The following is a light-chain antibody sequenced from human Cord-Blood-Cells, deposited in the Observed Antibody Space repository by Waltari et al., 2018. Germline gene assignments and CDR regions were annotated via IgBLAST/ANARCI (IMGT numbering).Light chain of an antibody. V-gene: IGLV2-14*01. CDR3: SSYTSSSTWV. J-gene: IGLJ3*02. CDR2: DVS. CDR1: SSDVGGYNY. Sequence: QSALTQPASVSGSPGQSITISCTGTSSDVGGYNYVSWYQQHPGKVPKRMIYDVSKRPSGFANRFSGSKSGNTASLTISGLQAEDEADYYCSSYTSSSTWVFGGGTKLTVL.